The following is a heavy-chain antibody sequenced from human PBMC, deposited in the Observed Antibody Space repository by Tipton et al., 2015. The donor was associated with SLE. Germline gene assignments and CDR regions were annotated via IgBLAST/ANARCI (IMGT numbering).Heavy chain of an antibody. CDR3: ARLWYSSSY. Sequence: TLSLTCTVSGGSISSSTYYWGWIRPPPGKGLEWIGNIYYSGSTYYNPSLKSRVTISVDTSKNQFSLKPGSVTAADTAVYYCARLWYSSSYWGQGTLVTVSS. J-gene: IGHJ4*02. D-gene: IGHD6-13*01. CDR2: IYYSGST. CDR1: GGSISSSTYY. V-gene: IGHV4-39*01.